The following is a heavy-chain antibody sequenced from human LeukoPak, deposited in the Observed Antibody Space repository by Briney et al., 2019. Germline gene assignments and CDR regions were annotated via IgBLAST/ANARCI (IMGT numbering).Heavy chain of an antibody. CDR3: ARVTAAAGEYYYYYYDMDV. D-gene: IGHD6-13*01. J-gene: IGHJ6*02. Sequence: GGSLRLSCAASGFTVSSNYMSWVRQAPGKGLEWVSVIYSGGSTYYADSVKGRFTTSRDNSKNTLYLQMNSLRAADTAVYYCARVTAAAGEYYYYYYDMDVWGQGTTVTVSS. V-gene: IGHV3-66*01. CDR2: IYSGGST. CDR1: GFTVSSNY.